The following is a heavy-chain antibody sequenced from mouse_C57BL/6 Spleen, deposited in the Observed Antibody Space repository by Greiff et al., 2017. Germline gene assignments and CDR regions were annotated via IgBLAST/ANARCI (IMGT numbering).Heavy chain of an antibody. D-gene: IGHD2-3*01. CDR1: GFTFSDFY. CDR3: ARDGDGYMDY. Sequence: EVKLVESGGGLVQSGRSLRLSCATSGFTFSDFYMEWVRQAPGKGLEWIAASRNKANDYTTEYSASVKGRFIVSRDTSQSILYLQMNALRAEDTAIYYCARDGDGYMDYWGQGTSVTVSS. CDR2: SRNKANDYTT. J-gene: IGHJ4*01. V-gene: IGHV7-1*01.